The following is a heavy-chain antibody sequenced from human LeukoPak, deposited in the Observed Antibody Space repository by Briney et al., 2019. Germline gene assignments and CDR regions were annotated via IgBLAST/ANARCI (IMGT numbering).Heavy chain of an antibody. J-gene: IGHJ4*02. D-gene: IGHD3-3*01. CDR1: GYTFTSYG. Sequence: GASVKVSCKASGYTFTSYGISWVRQAPGQGLEWMGWISAYNGNTNYAQKLQGRVTMTTDTSTSTAYMELRSLRSDDTAVYYCARDRLRYYDFWSGPNGDYWGQRTLVTVSS. V-gene: IGHV1-18*01. CDR3: ARDRLRYYDFWSGPNGDY. CDR2: ISAYNGNT.